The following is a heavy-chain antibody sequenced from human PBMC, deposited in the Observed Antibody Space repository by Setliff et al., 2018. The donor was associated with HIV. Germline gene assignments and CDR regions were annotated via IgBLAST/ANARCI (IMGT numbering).Heavy chain of an antibody. CDR1: GYTFTSYA. J-gene: IGHJ4*02. CDR3: ARATYYYDSSGYIDDY. D-gene: IGHD3-22*01. Sequence: SVKVSCKASGYTFTSYAISWVRQAPGQGLEWMGGIIPIFGTANYAQKFQGRVTITTDESTSTAYMELSSLRSEDTAVYYCARATYYYDSSGYIDDYWGQGTLVTVSS. CDR2: IIPIFGTA. V-gene: IGHV1-69*05.